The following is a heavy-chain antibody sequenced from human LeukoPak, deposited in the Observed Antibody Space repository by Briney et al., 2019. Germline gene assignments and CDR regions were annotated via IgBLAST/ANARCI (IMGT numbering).Heavy chain of an antibody. Sequence: PGGSLRLSCAASGFTFDDYAMHWVRQAPGKGLEWVSLISGDGGSTYYADSVKGRFTISRDNSKNSLYLQMNSLRTEDTALYYCVKDKDWAAAGILDYWGQGTLVTVSS. CDR2: ISGDGGST. J-gene: IGHJ4*02. V-gene: IGHV3-43*02. CDR1: GFTFDDYA. D-gene: IGHD6-13*01. CDR3: VKDKDWAAAGILDY.